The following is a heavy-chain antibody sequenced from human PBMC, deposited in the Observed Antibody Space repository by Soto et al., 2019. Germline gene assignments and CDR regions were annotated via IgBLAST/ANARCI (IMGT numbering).Heavy chain of an antibody. D-gene: IGHD3-3*01. CDR3: ASDYDFWSGSSVYFIMDV. CDR1: GGSISSNRYY. Sequence: SETLPLTCSVSGGSISSNRYYWAWIRQPPGKGLEWIGSIYHRGSVYYNPSLKSRVTISVDTSKNQFSLKVNSVTAADTAVYYCASDYDFWSGSSVYFIMDVWGQGTTVTVS. V-gene: IGHV4-39*01. J-gene: IGHJ6*02. CDR2: IYHRGSV.